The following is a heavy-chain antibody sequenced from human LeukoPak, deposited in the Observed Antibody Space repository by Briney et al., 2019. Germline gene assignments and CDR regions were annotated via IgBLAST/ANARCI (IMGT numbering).Heavy chain of an antibody. V-gene: IGHV4-30-4*01. Sequence: SQTLSLTCTVSGGSISSGDSYWSWIRQPPGKGLEWIGYIYYSGSTYYNPSLKSRVTISVDTSKNQFSLKLSSVTAADTAVYYCARALLEDIVVVPAATIDYWGQGTLVTVSS. CDR3: ARALLEDIVVVPAATIDY. CDR1: GGSISSGDSY. J-gene: IGHJ4*02. D-gene: IGHD2-2*01. CDR2: IYYSGST.